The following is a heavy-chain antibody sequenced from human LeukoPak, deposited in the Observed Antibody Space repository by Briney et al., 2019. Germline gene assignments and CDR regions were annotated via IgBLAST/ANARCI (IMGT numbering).Heavy chain of an antibody. D-gene: IGHD3-10*01. CDR3: ARDGVLDHGGEYGSGSSFDY. CDR1: GFTFSSYS. CDR2: ISSSSSYI. Sequence: PGGSLRLSCAASGFTFSSYSMNWVRQAPGKGLEWVSSISSSSSYIYYADSVKGRFTISRDNAKNSLYLQMNSLRAEDTAVYYCARDGVLDHGGEYGSGSSFDYWGQGTLVTVSS. V-gene: IGHV3-21*01. J-gene: IGHJ4*02.